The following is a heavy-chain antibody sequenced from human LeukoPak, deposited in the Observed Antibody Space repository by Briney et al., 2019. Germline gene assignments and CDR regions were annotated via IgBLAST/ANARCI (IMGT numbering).Heavy chain of an antibody. D-gene: IGHD5-18*01. Sequence: ASEKVSCKASGYTFIHDHVHWVRQAPGQGLEWMGILNPSGGNTIYAQKFQGRLTMTRDTSTTTEYMELSSLRSEDTAVYYCATVDTTMGDYVDYWGQGTLVTVSA. V-gene: IGHV1-46*01. J-gene: IGHJ4*02. CDR3: ATVDTTMGDYVDY. CDR1: GYTFIHDH. CDR2: LNPSGGNT.